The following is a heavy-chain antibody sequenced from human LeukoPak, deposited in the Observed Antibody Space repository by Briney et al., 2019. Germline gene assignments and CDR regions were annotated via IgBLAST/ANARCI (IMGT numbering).Heavy chain of an antibody. Sequence: SGGSLRLSCAASGLTFSSYAMSWVSQAPGKGREWVSAISGSGGSTYYADSVKGRFTISRDNSKTTLYLKMNSLRAEDTAVYYCAKDLLRITIFGVVIISPFDYWGQGTLVTVSS. V-gene: IGHV3-23*01. CDR2: ISGSGGST. J-gene: IGHJ4*02. CDR3: AKDLLRITIFGVVIISPFDY. CDR1: GLTFSSYA. D-gene: IGHD3-3*01.